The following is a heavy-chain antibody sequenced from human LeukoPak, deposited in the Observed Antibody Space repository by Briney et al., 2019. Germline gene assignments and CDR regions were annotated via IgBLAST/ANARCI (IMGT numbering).Heavy chain of an antibody. D-gene: IGHD3-16*01. CDR3: ARDRGSSPAFDY. CDR1: GGTFSSYA. V-gene: IGHV1-69*04. Sequence: SVKVSCKASGGTFSSYAISWVRQAPGQGLEWMGRIIPILGIANYAQKLQGRVTMTTDTSTSTAYMELRSLRSDDTAVYYCARDRGSSPAFDYWGQGTLVTVSS. J-gene: IGHJ4*02. CDR2: IIPILGIA.